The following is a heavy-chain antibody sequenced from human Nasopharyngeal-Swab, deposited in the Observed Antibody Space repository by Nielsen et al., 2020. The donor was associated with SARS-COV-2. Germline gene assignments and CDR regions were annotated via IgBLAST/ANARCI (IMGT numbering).Heavy chain of an antibody. Sequence: SETLSLTCTVSGGSISSGGYYWSWIRQPPGKGLEWNGEINHSGNTNYNPSLKSPVTISVETSKNQFSLKLSSVTAADTAVYYCARRARVDCSGGNCYSGAHSRVYNWFDPWGQGTLVTVSS. CDR2: INHSGNT. V-gene: IGHV4-39*07. CDR3: ARRARVDCSGGNCYSGAHSRVYNWFDP. CDR1: GGSISSGGYY. D-gene: IGHD2-15*01. J-gene: IGHJ5*02.